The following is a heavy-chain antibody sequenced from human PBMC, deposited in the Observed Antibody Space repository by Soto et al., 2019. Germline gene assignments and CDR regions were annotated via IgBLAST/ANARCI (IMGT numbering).Heavy chain of an antibody. V-gene: IGHV4-39*01. CDR3: RSSSRYSTDV. D-gene: IGHD6-13*01. Sequence: QLQLQESGPGLVKPSETLSLSCTVSGGSITSSFYWGWIRQPPGKGLEWIGSIYGTGNTYYNPSLKGRVTISSDTSQNQFSLNLISVTATDTAVYYCRSSSRYSTDVWGQGATFTVSS. CDR2: IYGTGNT. CDR1: GGSITSSFY. J-gene: IGHJ6*02.